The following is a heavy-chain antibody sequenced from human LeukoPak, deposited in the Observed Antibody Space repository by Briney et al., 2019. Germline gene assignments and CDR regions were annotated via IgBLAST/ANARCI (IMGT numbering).Heavy chain of an antibody. CDR3: ARASVRCYSTSCYAGWFDP. V-gene: IGHV4-59*01. Sequence: SETLSLTCTVSGGSISSYYWSWIRQPPEKGLEWIGYIYYSGSTNYNPSLKSRVTISVDTSKNQFSLKLSSVTAADTAVYYCARASVRCYSTSCYAGWFDPWGQGTLVTVSS. J-gene: IGHJ5*02. CDR2: IYYSGST. D-gene: IGHD2-2*01. CDR1: GGSISSYY.